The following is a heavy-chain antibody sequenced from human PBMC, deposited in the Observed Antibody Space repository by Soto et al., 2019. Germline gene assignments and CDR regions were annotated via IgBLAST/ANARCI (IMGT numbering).Heavy chain of an antibody. V-gene: IGHV1-69*13. J-gene: IGHJ5*02. CDR2: IVPQFGTA. CDR1: GSTFGNYA. Sequence: QVQLVQSGAEVKEPGSSVNVSCKTSGSTFGNYAINWVRQATGQGLEWIGGIVPQFGTASYAQKFRGRVTITADESTSTAYMELSSLRTDDTAVYYCARDGDPGYSFWSGPLGGGRFDPWGQGTLVTVSS. CDR3: ARDGDPGYSFWSGPLGGGRFDP. D-gene: IGHD3-3*01.